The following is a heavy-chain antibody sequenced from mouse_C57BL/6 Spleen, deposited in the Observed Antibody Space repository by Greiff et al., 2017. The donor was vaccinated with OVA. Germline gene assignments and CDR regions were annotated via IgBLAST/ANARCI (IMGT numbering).Heavy chain of an antibody. D-gene: IGHD1-1*01. CDR3: ARPYYYGSSWYFDV. V-gene: IGHV1-53*01. CDR1: GYTFTSYW. J-gene: IGHJ1*03. CDR2: INPSNGGT. Sequence: HVQLQPPGTELVKPGASVKLSCKASGYTFTSYWMHWVKQRPGQGLEWIGNINPSNGGTNYNEKFKSKATLTVDKSSSTAYMQLSSLTSEDSAVYYCARPYYYGSSWYFDVWGTGTTVTVSS.